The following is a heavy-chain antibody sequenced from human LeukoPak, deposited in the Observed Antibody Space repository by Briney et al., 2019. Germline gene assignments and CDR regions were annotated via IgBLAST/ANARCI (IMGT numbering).Heavy chain of an antibody. CDR1: GFTFDNYS. J-gene: IGHJ3*02. CDR3: ARGGLWSRSRAFEI. Sequence: GGSLTLSCAVSGFTFDNYSMMWLRQAPGVGRAWVSYIDSSSSTIYYADSVKGRFTISRNNPKNSLYLQMTSLRAEDTAVYYCARGGLWSRSRAFEIWGQGTMVTVSS. D-gene: IGHD5-18*01. V-gene: IGHV3-48*01. CDR2: IDSSSSTI.